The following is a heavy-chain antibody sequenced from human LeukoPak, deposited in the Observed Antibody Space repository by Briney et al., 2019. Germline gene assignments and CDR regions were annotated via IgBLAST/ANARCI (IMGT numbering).Heavy chain of an antibody. CDR1: GGSISSSSYY. CDR2: IYYSGST. D-gene: IGHD2-15*01. Sequence: SETLSLTCTVSGGSISSSSYYWGWIRQPPGKGLEWIGSIYYSGSTYYNPSLKSRVTISVDTSKNQFSLKLSSVTAADTAVYYCARDLNCSGGSCYENWFDPWGQGTLVTVSS. CDR3: ARDLNCSGGSCYENWFDP. J-gene: IGHJ5*02. V-gene: IGHV4-39*07.